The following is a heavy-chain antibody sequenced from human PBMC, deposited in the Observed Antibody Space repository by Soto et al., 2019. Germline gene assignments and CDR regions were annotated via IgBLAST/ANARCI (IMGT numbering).Heavy chain of an antibody. CDR1: GGSVSSGSYY. CDR3: AREGTGYCSGGSCYGRDYYGMDV. J-gene: IGHJ6*02. D-gene: IGHD2-15*01. Sequence: SETLSLTCTVSGGSVSSGSYYWSWIRQPPGKGMERNGYIYYSWSTNYNPSLKSRVTISVDTSKNQFSLKLSSVTAADTAVYYCAREGTGYCSGGSCYGRDYYGMDVWGQGTTVTVSS. V-gene: IGHV4-61*01. CDR2: IYYSWST.